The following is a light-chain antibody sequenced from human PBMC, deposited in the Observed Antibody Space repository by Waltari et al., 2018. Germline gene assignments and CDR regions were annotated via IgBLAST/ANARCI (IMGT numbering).Light chain of an antibody. CDR2: DAS. Sequence: EIVLTQFPATLSLSPGERATLSCRASQSVSRHLAWYQQKPGQAPRLLIYDASNRAPGIPARFSGSGSGTDFTLTISSLESEDFAVYYCQQRSNWPSLTFGGGTKLEIK. V-gene: IGKV3-11*01. CDR1: QSVSRH. J-gene: IGKJ4*01. CDR3: QQRSNWPSLT.